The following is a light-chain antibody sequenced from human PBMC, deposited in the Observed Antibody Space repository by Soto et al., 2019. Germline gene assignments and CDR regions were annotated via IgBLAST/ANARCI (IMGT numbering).Light chain of an antibody. CDR3: SSYTGTSTLVV. CDR2: DVS. V-gene: IGLV2-14*01. J-gene: IGLJ2*01. CDR1: SSDVGGYNY. Sequence: SALTQPASVSGSPGQSITISCTGTSSDVGGYNYVSWYQQHPGKAPKLIIYDVSNRPSGVSNRFSGSRSGNTASLTISGLQADDEADYYCSSYTGTSTLVVFGGGTKLTVL.